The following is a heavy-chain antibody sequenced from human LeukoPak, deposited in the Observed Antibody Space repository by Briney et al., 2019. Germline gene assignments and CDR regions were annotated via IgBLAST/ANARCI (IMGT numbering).Heavy chain of an antibody. CDR2: ISAGGGST. CDR1: GFTFSSYA. J-gene: IGHJ4*02. D-gene: IGHD2-15*01. CDR3: ANGKSEFSGGWPRGTF. Sequence: GGSLRLSCAASGFTFSSYAMSWVRQAPGKGLEWVSAISAGGGSTYYADSVKGRFTISRDNSKKTVYLQMNSLSAEDTAVYYCANGKSEFSGGWPRGTFWGQGTLVTVSS. V-gene: IGHV3-23*01.